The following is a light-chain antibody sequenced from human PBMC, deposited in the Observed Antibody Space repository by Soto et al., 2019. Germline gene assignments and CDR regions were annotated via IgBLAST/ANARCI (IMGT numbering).Light chain of an antibody. J-gene: IGKJ2*01. CDR3: QQYNSYSPRT. V-gene: IGKV1-5*01. CDR2: DAS. CDR1: QSISSW. Sequence: DIQMTQSPSTLSASGGDRVTITCRASQSISSWLAWYQQKPGKAPKLLIYDASSLESGVPSRCSGSGSGTEFPLTISSLQPDDFATYYCQQYNSYSPRTFGQGTKLEIK.